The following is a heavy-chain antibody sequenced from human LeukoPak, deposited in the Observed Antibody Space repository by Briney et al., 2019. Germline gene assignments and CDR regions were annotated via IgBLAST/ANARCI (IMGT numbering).Heavy chain of an antibody. D-gene: IGHD1-7*01. V-gene: IGHV4-34*01. J-gene: IGHJ6*03. CDR3: ARRWNYGRNYYIDV. CDR2: INDSGRI. Sequence: SETLSLTCAVYGGSFSNYYWSWIRQPPGEGLGWSGEINDSGRINYNPSLMSRVTVSVDTSKNQFSLRLTSVTATDTAVYYCARRWNYGRNYYIDVWGNGATVSVSS. CDR1: GGSFSNYY.